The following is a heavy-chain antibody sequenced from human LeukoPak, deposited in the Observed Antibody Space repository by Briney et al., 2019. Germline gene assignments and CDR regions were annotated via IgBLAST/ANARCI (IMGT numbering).Heavy chain of an antibody. CDR1: GFTFSSYS. Sequence: GGSLRLSCAASGFTFSSYSMNWVRQAPGKGLEWVSSISSSSSYKYYADSVKGRFTISRDNAKNSLYLQMNSLRAEDTAVYNCARDLWVKVDYYDSSGTDYWGQGTLVTVSS. CDR2: ISSSSSYK. D-gene: IGHD3-22*01. CDR3: ARDLWVKVDYYDSSGTDY. J-gene: IGHJ4*02. V-gene: IGHV3-21*01.